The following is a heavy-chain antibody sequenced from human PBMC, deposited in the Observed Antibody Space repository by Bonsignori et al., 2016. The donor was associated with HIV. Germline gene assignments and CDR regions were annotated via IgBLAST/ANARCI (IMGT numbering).Heavy chain of an antibody. Sequence: WIRQPQEGTGMDWVIHSNGTAKYIPSLKSRVTISVDTSNNQFSLRLTSLTAADAAVYYCAREGSHGQYVDYWGQGTLVTVSS. V-gene: IGHV4-59*01. D-gene: IGHD5-18*01. CDR3: AREGSHGQYVDY. CDR2: IHSNGTA. J-gene: IGHJ4*02.